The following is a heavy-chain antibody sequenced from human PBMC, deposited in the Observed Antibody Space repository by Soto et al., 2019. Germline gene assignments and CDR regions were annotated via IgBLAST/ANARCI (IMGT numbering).Heavy chain of an antibody. CDR2: FYPKDGKT. J-gene: IGHJ6*02. CDR3: ATWGALRFLECSFGYYYYVMDV. Sequence: GASVKGSCKVSGYTLTELFMHWGRQAPGKRVEWMGVFYPKDGKTIYAKNFQGRLPMPEDTSTDTAYMELSSLSSEDTAVFYCATWGALRFLECSFGYYYYVMDVWGQGTTVTAPS. V-gene: IGHV1-24*01. D-gene: IGHD3-3*01. CDR1: GYTLTELF.